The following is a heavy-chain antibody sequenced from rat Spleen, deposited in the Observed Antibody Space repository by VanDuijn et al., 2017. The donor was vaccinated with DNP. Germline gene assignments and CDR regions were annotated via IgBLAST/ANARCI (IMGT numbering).Heavy chain of an antibody. CDR2: IIYDGSST. V-gene: IGHV5-17*01. CDR1: GFTFSDYA. CDR3: ARQDYGSYYFDY. D-gene: IGHD1-3*01. Sequence: EVQLVESGGGLVQPGRSLKFSCAASGFTFSDYAMAWVRQAPKKGLEWVATIIYDGSSTYYRDSVKGRFTISRDNAKSPLYLQMDSLRSEDTATYYCARQDYGSYYFDYWGQGVMVTVSS. J-gene: IGHJ2*01.